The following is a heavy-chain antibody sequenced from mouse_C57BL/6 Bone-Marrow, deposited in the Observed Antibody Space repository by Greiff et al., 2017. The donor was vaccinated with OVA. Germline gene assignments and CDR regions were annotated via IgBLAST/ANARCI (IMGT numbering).Heavy chain of an antibody. CDR1: GFTFSSYA. CDR2: ISDGGSYT. Sequence: EVHLVESGGGLVKPGGSLKLSCAASGFTFSSYAMSWVRQTPEKRLEWVATISDGGSYTYYPDNVKGRFTISRDNAKNNLYLQMSHLKSEDTAMYYCARDLPDGDYWGQGTSVTVSS. J-gene: IGHJ4*01. D-gene: IGHD2-1*01. V-gene: IGHV5-4*01. CDR3: ARDLPDGDY.